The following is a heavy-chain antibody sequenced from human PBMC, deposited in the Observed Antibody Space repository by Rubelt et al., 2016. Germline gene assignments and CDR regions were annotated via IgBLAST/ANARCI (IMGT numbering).Heavy chain of an antibody. CDR1: GFTFSPFA. Sequence: QVQLVESGGGVVQPGRSLTLACAASGFTFSPFAMHWVRQAPGKGLEWVSVIYSGGNTYYADAVKGRFTNSRHNSNNTLYLQMNSLRPEDTAVYYCARDPQWSGVWGQGTLVTVSS. D-gene: IGHD6-19*01. J-gene: IGHJ4*02. CDR3: ARDPQWSGV. V-gene: IGHV3-NL1*01. CDR2: IYSGGNT.